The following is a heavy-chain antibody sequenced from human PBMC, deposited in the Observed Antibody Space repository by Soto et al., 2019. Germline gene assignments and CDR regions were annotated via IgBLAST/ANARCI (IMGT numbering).Heavy chain of an antibody. Sequence: EVQLVESGGGLVKPGGSLRLSCAASGFTFSSYSMNWVRQAPGKGLEWVSSIRSSSSYIYYADSVKGRFTISRDNAKNSLYLQMNSRRADDTAVYYCARRWDTAMVYDYYYGMDVWGQGTTVTVSS. CDR2: IRSSSSYI. J-gene: IGHJ6*02. CDR1: GFTFSSYS. D-gene: IGHD5-18*01. V-gene: IGHV3-21*01. CDR3: ARRWDTAMVYDYYYGMDV.